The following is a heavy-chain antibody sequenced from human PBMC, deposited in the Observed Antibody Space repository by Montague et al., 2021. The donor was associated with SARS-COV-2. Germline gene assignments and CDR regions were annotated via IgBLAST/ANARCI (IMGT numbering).Heavy chain of an antibody. CDR1: GSSFSTYS. CDR2: INHGGST. Sequence: SETLSLTCAVHGSSFSTYSWNWIRQSPGKRLEWIGEINHGGSTNFNPSLKSRLTISTDTSKNRFSLKLTSVAAADTAVYYCARLRDGVVPSPILGVGPFYSYYYMDVWGRGTPVTVSS. CDR3: ARLRDGVVPSPILGVGPFYSYYYMDV. J-gene: IGHJ6*03. V-gene: IGHV4-34*01. D-gene: IGHD3-10*01.